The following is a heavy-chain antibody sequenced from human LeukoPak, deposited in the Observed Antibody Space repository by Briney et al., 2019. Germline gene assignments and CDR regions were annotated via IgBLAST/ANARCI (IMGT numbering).Heavy chain of an antibody. J-gene: IGHJ5*02. V-gene: IGHV1-2*02. D-gene: IGHD3-10*01. CDR2: INPNSGGT. CDR1: GYTFTGYY. Sequence: ASVKVSCKASGYTFTGYYMHWLRQAPGQGLEWMGWINPNSGGTNYAQKFQGRVTMTRDTSISTAYMELSRLRSDDTAVYYCARSSGPMVTVWFDPWGQGTLVTVSS. CDR3: ARSSGPMVTVWFDP.